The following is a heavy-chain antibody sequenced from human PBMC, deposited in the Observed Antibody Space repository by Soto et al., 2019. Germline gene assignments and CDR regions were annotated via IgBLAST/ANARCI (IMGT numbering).Heavy chain of an antibody. CDR1: GFSLSARGVG. V-gene: IGHV2-5*02. J-gene: IGHJ3*01. CDR3: ARRPFSGPWHDAYDV. CDR2: IYWDDDK. D-gene: IGHD6-25*01. Sequence: QITLKESGPTLVKPTETLTLTCTFSGFSLSARGVGVGWIRQPPGKALEWLAIIYWDDDKRYSPSLRSTFTTTNDTSKNHVVLTMTNIAPVDTAPYLCARRPFSGPWHDAYDVWGPGTVVTVSS.